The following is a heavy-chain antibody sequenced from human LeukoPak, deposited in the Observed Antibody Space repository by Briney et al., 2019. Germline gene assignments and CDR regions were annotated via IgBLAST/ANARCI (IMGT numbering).Heavy chain of an antibody. CDR1: GYTFTSYA. V-gene: IGHV1-2*02. J-gene: IGHJ3*02. Sequence: ASVKVSCKASGYTFTSYAMNWVRQAPGQGLEWMGWINPNSGGTNYAQKFQGRVTMTRDTSISTAYLQWSSLKASDTAMYYCARHDGTVTISRAIAFDIWGQGTMVTVSS. CDR3: ARHDGTVTISRAIAFDI. CDR2: INPNSGGT. D-gene: IGHD4-17*01.